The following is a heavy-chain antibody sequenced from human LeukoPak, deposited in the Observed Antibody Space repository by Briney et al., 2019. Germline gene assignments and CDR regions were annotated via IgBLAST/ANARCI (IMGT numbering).Heavy chain of an antibody. CDR2: IIPIFGTA. CDR3: ASVDIVVVPAAIEYYYYGMDV. D-gene: IGHD2-2*03. CDR1: GGTFSSSS. J-gene: IGHJ6*02. Sequence: SVKVSCKASGGTFSSSSISWVRQAPGQGLEWMGGIIPIFGTANYAQKFQGRVTITADESTSTAYMELSSLRSEDTAVYYCASVDIVVVPAAIEYYYYGMDVWGQGTTVTVSS. V-gene: IGHV1-69*13.